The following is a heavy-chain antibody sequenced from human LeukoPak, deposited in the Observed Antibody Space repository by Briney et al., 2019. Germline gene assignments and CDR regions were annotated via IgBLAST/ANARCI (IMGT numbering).Heavy chain of an antibody. CDR2: ISSSSSTI. CDR3: AKDSDYYHSSGYYYAYFQH. Sequence: GGSLRLSCAVSGFTFSTYSMNWVRQAPGKGLEWVSYISSSSSTIYYADSVKGRFIISRDNAKNSLYLQMNSLRDEDTAVYYCAKDSDYYHSSGYYYAYFQHWGQGTLVTVSS. V-gene: IGHV3-48*02. CDR1: GFTFSTYS. J-gene: IGHJ1*01. D-gene: IGHD3-22*01.